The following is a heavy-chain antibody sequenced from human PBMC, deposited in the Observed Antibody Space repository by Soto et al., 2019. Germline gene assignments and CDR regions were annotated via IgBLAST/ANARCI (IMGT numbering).Heavy chain of an antibody. D-gene: IGHD6-13*01. CDR2: IWYDGSNK. J-gene: IGHJ4*02. Sequence: QVQLVESGGGVVQPGRSLRLSCAASGFTFRTYGMHWVRQAPGKGLEWVAIIWYDGSNKYYADSVKGRFTISRDNSKNTLYLQMNSLRAEDTAVYYCAREVSMTAAGTKADYWGQGTLVTVSS. CDR1: GFTFRTYG. V-gene: IGHV3-33*01. CDR3: AREVSMTAAGTKADY.